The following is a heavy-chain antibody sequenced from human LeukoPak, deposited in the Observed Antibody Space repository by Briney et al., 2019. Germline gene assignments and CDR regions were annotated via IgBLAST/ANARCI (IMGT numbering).Heavy chain of an antibody. Sequence: SETLSLTCTVSGGPISSYYWSWIRQPPGKGLEWIGYIYYSGSTNYNPSLKSRVTISVDTSKNQFSLKLSSVTAADTAVYYCASLDYGDYGWFDPWGQGTLVTVSS. CDR3: ASLDYGDYGWFDP. D-gene: IGHD4-17*01. V-gene: IGHV4-59*08. CDR1: GGPISSYY. CDR2: IYYSGST. J-gene: IGHJ5*02.